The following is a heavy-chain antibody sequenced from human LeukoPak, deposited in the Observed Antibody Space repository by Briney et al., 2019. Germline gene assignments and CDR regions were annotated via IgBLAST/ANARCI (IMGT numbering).Heavy chain of an antibody. D-gene: IGHD1-14*01. CDR1: GITFSDYW. Sequence: PGGSLRLSCVASGITFSDYWMSWVRQAPGKGLEWVSVIYSGGSTYYADSVKGRFTISRDNSKNTLYLQMNSLRAEDTAVYYCARDRNHGSLRWYFDLWGRGTLVTVSS. CDR2: IYSGGST. J-gene: IGHJ2*01. V-gene: IGHV3-53*01. CDR3: ARDRNHGSLRWYFDL.